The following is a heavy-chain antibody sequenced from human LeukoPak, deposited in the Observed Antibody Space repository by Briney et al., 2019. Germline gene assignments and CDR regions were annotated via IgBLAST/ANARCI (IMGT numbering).Heavy chain of an antibody. CDR1: GFTFSHYY. D-gene: IGHD6-19*01. Sequence: GGSLRLSCAASGFTFSHYYISWIRQAPGKGLEWVSDISPSGDIISYADSVKGRFIISRDYAKESLHLQMNSLRVEDSAVYYCARETVAGTFDYWGQGTQVTVSS. CDR3: ARETVAGTFDY. CDR2: ISPSGDII. V-gene: IGHV3-11*01. J-gene: IGHJ4*02.